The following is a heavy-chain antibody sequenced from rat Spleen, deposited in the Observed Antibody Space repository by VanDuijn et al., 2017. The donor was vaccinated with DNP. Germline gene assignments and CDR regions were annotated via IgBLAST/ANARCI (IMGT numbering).Heavy chain of an antibody. CDR2: IYYDSSKM. Sequence: EVQLVESGGGLVQPGRSLKLSCAASGFNFNDHWMGWVRQAPGKGLEWIAMIYYDSSKMSYADTVKGRFTVSRDNSKNTLYLEMNNLRSEDIGMYYCAPNTDYYSRDLGAWGQGVMVTVSS. D-gene: IGHD1-2*01. CDR1: GFNFNDHW. J-gene: IGHJ2*01. V-gene: IGHV5-54*01. CDR3: APNTDYYSRDLGA.